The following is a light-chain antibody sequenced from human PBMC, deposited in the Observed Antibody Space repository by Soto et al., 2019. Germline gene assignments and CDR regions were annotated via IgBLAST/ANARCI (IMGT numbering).Light chain of an antibody. CDR1: SSDVGAFNY. V-gene: IGLV2-14*01. Sequence: QSVLTQPASVSGSPGQSITISCTGTSSDVGAFNYVSWYLQYPGKAPKLMIYEVGNRTSGVSNRFSGSKSGNTASLTISGLQAEDEADYYCCSYASGSIYVVGTGTKVTGL. CDR3: CSYASGSIYV. CDR2: EVG. J-gene: IGLJ1*01.